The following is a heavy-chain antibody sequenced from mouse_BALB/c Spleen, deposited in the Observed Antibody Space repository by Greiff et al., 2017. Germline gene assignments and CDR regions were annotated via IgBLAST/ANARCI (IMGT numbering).Heavy chain of an antibody. J-gene: IGHJ4*01. CDR2: ISYSGST. D-gene: IGHD1-1*01. V-gene: IGHV3-2*02. Sequence: VQLKESGPGLVKPSQSLSLTCTVTGYSITSDYAWNWIRQFPGNKLEWMGYISYSGSTSYNPSPKSRISITRDTSKNQFFLQLNSVTTEDTATYYCARWDYGSRAMDYWGQGTSVTVSS. CDR3: ARWDYGSRAMDY. CDR1: GYSITSDYA.